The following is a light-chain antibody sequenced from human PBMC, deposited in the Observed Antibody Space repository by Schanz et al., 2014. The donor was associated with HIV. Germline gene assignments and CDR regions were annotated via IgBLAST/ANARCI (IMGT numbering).Light chain of an antibody. CDR1: QAVNSGH. CDR2: GAS. V-gene: IGKV3-20*01. J-gene: IGKJ3*01. CDR3: QQYGNSPFT. Sequence: EVVLTQSPGSLSVSPGDRATLSCTASQAVNSGHLAWYQQRPGQAPRLLISGASRRATGIPDRFSGGGSGTDFILTISSLEPEDFAIYYCQQYGNSPFTFGPGTKVDIK.